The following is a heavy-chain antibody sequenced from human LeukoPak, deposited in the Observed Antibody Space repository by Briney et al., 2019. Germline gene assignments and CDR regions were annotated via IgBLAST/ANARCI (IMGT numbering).Heavy chain of an antibody. V-gene: IGHV7-4-1*02. CDR3: AQGFLEWLSISYMDV. Sequence: ASVKVSCKASGYTFTSYAMNWVRQAPGQGLEWMGWINTNTGNPTYAQGFTGRFVFSLDTSVSTAYLQISSLKAEDTAVYYCAQGFLEWLSISYMDVWGKGTTVTVSS. CDR2: INTNTGNP. CDR1: GYTFTSYA. D-gene: IGHD3-3*01. J-gene: IGHJ6*03.